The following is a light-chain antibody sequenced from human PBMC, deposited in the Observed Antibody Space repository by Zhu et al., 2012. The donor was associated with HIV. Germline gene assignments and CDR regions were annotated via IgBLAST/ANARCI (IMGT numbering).Light chain of an antibody. Sequence: EIVLTQSPDTLSLSPGERATLSCRASQSVSSSYLAWYQQKPGQAPRLLIYATSTRATGVPHRFSGSGSGTDFTLIISGLQPEDFAVYYCQQYDDSTLTFGGGTRVEIK. J-gene: IGKJ4*01. V-gene: IGKV3-20*01. CDR2: ATS. CDR3: QQYDDSTLT. CDR1: QSVSSSY.